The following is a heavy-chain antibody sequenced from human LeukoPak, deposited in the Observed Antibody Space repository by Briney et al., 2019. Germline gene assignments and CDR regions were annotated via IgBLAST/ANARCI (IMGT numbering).Heavy chain of an antibody. J-gene: IGHJ6*02. CDR2: ISAYNGNT. CDR1: GYTFTSYG. CDR3: ARGDYGDPDGMDV. Sequence: ASVKVSCKASGYTFTSYGISWVRQAPGQGLERMGWISAYNGNTNYAQKLQGRVTMTTDTSTSTAYMELSSLRSEDTAVYYCARGDYGDPDGMDVWGQGTTVTVSS. D-gene: IGHD4-17*01. V-gene: IGHV1-18*01.